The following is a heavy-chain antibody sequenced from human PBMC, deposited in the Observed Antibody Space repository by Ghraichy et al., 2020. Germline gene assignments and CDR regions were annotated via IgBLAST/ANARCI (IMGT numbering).Heavy chain of an antibody. V-gene: IGHV4-39*02. CDR3: AGSFAVIRYFNL. J-gene: IGHJ2*01. CDR1: GGSISSSNYY. D-gene: IGHD2/OR15-2a*01. CDR2: IHHSGST. Sequence: SETLSLTCTVSGGSISSSNYYWGWIRQSPGKGLEWIGSIHHSGSTYYNPSLESRVTISVDTSKTHFSLMLSSVTAADTAVYYCAGSFAVIRYFNLWGRGTLVIVSS.